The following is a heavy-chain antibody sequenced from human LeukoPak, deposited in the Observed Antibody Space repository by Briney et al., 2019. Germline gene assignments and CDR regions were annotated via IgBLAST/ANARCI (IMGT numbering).Heavy chain of an antibody. J-gene: IGHJ4*02. V-gene: IGHV4-39*07. Sequence: SETLSLTCTVSGGSISSSSYYWGWIRQPPGKGLEWIGSIYYSGSTNYNPSLKSRVTISVDTSKNQFSLKLSSVTAADTAVYYCARPGYSGYDIDYWGQGTLVTVSS. CDR2: IYYSGST. CDR3: ARPGYSGYDIDY. CDR1: GGSISSSSYY. D-gene: IGHD5-12*01.